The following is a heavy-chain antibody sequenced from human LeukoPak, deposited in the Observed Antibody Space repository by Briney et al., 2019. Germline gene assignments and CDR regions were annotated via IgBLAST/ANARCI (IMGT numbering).Heavy chain of an antibody. CDR2: INSDGSIR. CDR3: AXGPSGWGSLDY. D-gene: IGHD7-27*01. CDR1: GFTFSSYW. J-gene: IGHJ4*02. Sequence: GSLRLSCAASGFTFSSYWMHWVRQAPGKGLVWVSRINSDGSIRNYVDSVKGRFTISRDNGKNTLYLEMSSLRAEDTAVYYCAXGPSGWGSLDYWGQGTLVTVSS. V-gene: IGHV3-74*01.